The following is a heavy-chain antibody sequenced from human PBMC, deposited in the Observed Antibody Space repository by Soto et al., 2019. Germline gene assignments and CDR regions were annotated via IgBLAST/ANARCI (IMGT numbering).Heavy chain of an antibody. J-gene: IGHJ6*02. CDR3: ARVFGFGGMDV. D-gene: IGHD3-10*01. V-gene: IGHV4-31*03. CDR2: IYYSGST. CDR1: GGSISSGGYY. Sequence: LSLTCTVSGGSISSGGYYWSWIRQHPGKGLEWIGYIYYSGSTYYNPSLKSRVTISVDTSKNQFSLKLSSVTAADAAVYYCARVFGFGGMDVWGQGTTVTVSS.